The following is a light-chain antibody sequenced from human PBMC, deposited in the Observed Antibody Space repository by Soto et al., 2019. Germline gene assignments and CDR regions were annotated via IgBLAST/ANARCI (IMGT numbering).Light chain of an antibody. CDR2: TTS. V-gene: IGKV1-39*01. Sequence: DIQLTQSPSSLSASVGDRVTITCRASHSISTYLNWYQQKPGKAPSLLIYTTSSLQSGVPSMFSGSGSGTDFTLTIGGLQPADFAIYYCQQSYSSPYTFGLGTKVQIK. CDR1: HSISTY. J-gene: IGKJ2*01. CDR3: QQSYSSPYT.